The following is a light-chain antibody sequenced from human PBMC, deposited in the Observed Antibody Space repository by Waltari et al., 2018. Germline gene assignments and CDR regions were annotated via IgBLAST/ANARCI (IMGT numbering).Light chain of an antibody. V-gene: IGKV1-9*01. CDR2: TAS. CDR1: QGVRSY. J-gene: IGKJ4*01. CDR3: EQLYTYPLT. Sequence: DIQLTQSPSFLSASVGDRVTITCRASQGVRSYLAWYQQIPGKAPKRLIYTASTLQSGVPSRFSGSGSGTEFTLTISSLQPEDFATYYCEQLYTYPLTFGGGTKVEAK.